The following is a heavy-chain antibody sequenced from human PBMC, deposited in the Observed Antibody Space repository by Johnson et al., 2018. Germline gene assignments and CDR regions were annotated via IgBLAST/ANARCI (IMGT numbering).Heavy chain of an antibody. D-gene: IGHD3-10*01. J-gene: IGHJ3*02. Sequence: QVQLVESGPGLVKXSETLSLTCTVSGGSISSYYWSWIRQPPGKGLEWLGYIYYSGSTNYNPSLKTRVTIPGETSKNQFSLKRSSVTAADTALYYCARRGAPMVRGVMAAFDIWGQGTMVTVSS. CDR1: GGSISSYY. CDR3: ARRGAPMVRGVMAAFDI. V-gene: IGHV4-59*01. CDR2: IYYSGST.